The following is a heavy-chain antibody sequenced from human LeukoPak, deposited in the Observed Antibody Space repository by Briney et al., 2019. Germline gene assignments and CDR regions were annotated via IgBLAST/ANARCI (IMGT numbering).Heavy chain of an antibody. CDR1: GGSISSGDYY. CDR3: ASDVAAAVHYFDY. J-gene: IGHJ4*02. Sequence: SQTLSLTCTVSGGSISSGDYYWSWIRQPPGKGLEWIGYIYYSGSTYYNPSLKSRVTISVDTSKNQISLKLSSVTAADTAVYYCASDVAAAVHYFDYWGQGTLVTVSS. CDR2: IYYSGST. V-gene: IGHV4-30-4*08. D-gene: IGHD6-13*01.